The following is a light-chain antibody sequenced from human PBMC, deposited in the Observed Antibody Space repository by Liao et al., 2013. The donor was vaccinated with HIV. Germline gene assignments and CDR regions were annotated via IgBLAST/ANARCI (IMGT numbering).Light chain of an antibody. CDR3: QVWDSERDRP. Sequence: SYXLTQPPSVSVAPGETARITCGGNNIGSKTVLWFQQKPGQAPVLVIYYVSVRPSGIPERFSGSNSGNTATLTISRVEAGDEADYYCQVWDSERDRPFGGGTKLTVL. J-gene: IGLJ3*02. CDR1: NIGSKT. CDR2: YVS. V-gene: IGLV3-21*01.